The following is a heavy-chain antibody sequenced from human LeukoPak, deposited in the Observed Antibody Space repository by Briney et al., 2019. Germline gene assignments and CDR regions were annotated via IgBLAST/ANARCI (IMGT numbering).Heavy chain of an antibody. J-gene: IGHJ4*02. Sequence: GAPVKVSCKASGYTFTGYYMHWVRQAPGQGLEWMGRINPNSGGTNYAQKFQGRVTMTRNTSISTAYMELSRLRSDDTAVYYCARDSGNRPFDYWGQGTLVTVSS. D-gene: IGHD3-10*01. V-gene: IGHV1-2*06. CDR1: GYTFTGYY. CDR2: INPNSGGT. CDR3: ARDSGNRPFDY.